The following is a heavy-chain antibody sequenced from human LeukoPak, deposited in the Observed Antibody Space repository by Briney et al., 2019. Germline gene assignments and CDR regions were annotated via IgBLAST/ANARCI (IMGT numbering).Heavy chain of an antibody. Sequence: SETLSLTCTVSDGPIYSYYWSWIRQTAGKGLEWIGCLYPGGSSDYNPCLKSRVTMSVDTSKNQFVLKSGAVTAADTAVYYCARLKFYDRTGYTPGHYMAVWGKGDTVTVSS. J-gene: IGHJ6*03. CDR3: ARLKFYDRTGYTPGHYMAV. V-gene: IGHV4-4*07. D-gene: IGHD3-22*01. CDR1: DGPIYSYY. CDR2: LYPGGSS.